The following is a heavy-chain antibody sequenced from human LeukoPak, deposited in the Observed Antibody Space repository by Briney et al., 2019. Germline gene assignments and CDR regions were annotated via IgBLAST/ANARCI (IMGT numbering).Heavy chain of an antibody. CDR3: STLTSRGLSDS. D-gene: IGHD4-11*01. V-gene: IGHV3-23*01. Sequence: GGSLRLSCAASGFTFSTYWMSWVRQAPGKGLEWVSAISGSGGSTYYADPVKGRFTISRDNSKNTLYLQMNSLRAEDTAVYYCSTLTSRGLSDSWGQGTLVTVSS. CDR1: GFTFSTYW. CDR2: ISGSGGST. J-gene: IGHJ4*02.